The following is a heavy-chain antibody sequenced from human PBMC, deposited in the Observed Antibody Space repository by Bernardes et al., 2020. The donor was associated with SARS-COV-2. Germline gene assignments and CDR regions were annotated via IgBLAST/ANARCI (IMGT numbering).Heavy chain of an antibody. CDR1: GFTFSSYG. J-gene: IGHJ6*02. Sequence: GSLRPSCAASGFTFSSYGMHWVRQAPGKGLEWVAVISYDGSNKYYADSVKGRFTISRDNSKNTLYLQMNSLRAEDTAVYYCAKGLYCSSTSCFPCGMDVWGQGTTVTVS. V-gene: IGHV3-30*18. D-gene: IGHD2-2*01. CDR3: AKGLYCSSTSCFPCGMDV. CDR2: ISYDGSNK.